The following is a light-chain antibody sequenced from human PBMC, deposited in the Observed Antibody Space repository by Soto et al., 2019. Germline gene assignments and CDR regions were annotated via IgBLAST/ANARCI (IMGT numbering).Light chain of an antibody. CDR1: SNDIGAYDY. V-gene: IGLV2-14*01. Sequence: QSALTQPTSVAASPGQSITIYCTGNSNDIGAYDYVSWDQQHPGKAPRLLIHAVRNRPPGISSRFSASKSGLTASLTISGLRAADEAAYSCTSFTTSRFSVFGPGPKVNVL. J-gene: IGLJ1*01. CDR2: AVR. CDR3: TSFTTSRFSV.